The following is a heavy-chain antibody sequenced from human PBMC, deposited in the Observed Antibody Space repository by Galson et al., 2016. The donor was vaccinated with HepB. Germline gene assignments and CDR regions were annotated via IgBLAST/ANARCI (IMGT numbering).Heavy chain of an antibody. Sequence: SLRLSCAASGFTFSTYWMHWVRQAPGKGLVWVSRINSDGSSTGFADSMKGRFTISRDNAKNTLYLQMNSLRAEDTAVYYCARRRGSGSHDYWGQGTLVTVSS. CDR1: GFTFSTYW. D-gene: IGHD3-10*01. J-gene: IGHJ4*02. CDR2: INSDGSST. V-gene: IGHV3-74*01. CDR3: ARRRGSGSHDY.